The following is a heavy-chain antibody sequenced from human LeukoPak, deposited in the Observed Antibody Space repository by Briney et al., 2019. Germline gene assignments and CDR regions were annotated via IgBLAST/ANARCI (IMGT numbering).Heavy chain of an antibody. CDR1: GYTFTSLD. Sequence: ASVKVSCKASGYTFTSLDINWVRQATGQGLEWMGWINPNSGNRGYAQQFQGRVTITRDTSISTVYMELSSLRSEDTAVYYCARDPPRNRARVFDYWGQGTLVTVSA. D-gene: IGHD1-14*01. J-gene: IGHJ4*02. V-gene: IGHV1-8*01. CDR3: ARDPPRNRARVFDY. CDR2: INPNSGNR.